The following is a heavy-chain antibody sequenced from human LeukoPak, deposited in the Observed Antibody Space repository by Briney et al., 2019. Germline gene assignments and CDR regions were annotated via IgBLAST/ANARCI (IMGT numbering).Heavy chain of an antibody. CDR2: INHSGST. J-gene: IGHJ4*02. V-gene: IGHV4-34*01. Sequence: SETLSLTCAVYGGSFSGYYWSWIRQPPGKGLEWIGEINHSGSTNYNPSLKSRVTISVDTSKNQFSLKLTSVTSADTAVHYCARGRGYNSFDYWGQGTLVTVSS. CDR3: ARGRGYNSFDY. D-gene: IGHD3-16*02. CDR1: GGSFSGYY.